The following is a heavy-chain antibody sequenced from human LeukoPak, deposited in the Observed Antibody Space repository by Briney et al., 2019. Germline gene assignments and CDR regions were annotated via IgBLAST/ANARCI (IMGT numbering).Heavy chain of an antibody. CDR2: IYHSGGT. D-gene: IGHD6-19*01. CDR1: GYSINSGYY. J-gene: IGHJ4*02. Sequence: SETLSLTCTVSGYSINSGYYWAWIRQPPGKGLQWIGSIYHSGGTNYNPSLKSRVTISVDKSKNQFSLKLSSVTAADTAVYYCAKGDSSGWSYFDYWGQGALVTVSS. V-gene: IGHV4-38-2*02. CDR3: AKGDSSGWSYFDY.